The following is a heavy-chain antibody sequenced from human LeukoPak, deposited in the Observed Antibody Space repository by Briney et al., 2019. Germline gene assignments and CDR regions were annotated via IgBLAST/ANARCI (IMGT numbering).Heavy chain of an antibody. V-gene: IGHV3-23*01. D-gene: IGHD2-8*01. CDR2: ISASGVMT. Sequence: GGSLRLSCAASGFTFTNYAMTWVRQAPGKGLEWVSSISASGVMTYYADSVKGRFTISRDNSKNTLYLQMNSLRAEDTAVYYCAREQNGAFDYWGQGTLVTVSS. J-gene: IGHJ4*02. CDR1: GFTFTNYA. CDR3: AREQNGAFDY.